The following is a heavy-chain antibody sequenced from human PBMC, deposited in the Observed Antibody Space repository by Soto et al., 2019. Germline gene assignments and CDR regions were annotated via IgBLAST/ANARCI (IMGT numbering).Heavy chain of an antibody. CDR3: AKAPGYSGYALRY. V-gene: IGHV3-30*18. CDR2: ISYDGSNK. Sequence: GGSLRLSCAASGFTFSSYGMHWVRQAPGKGLEWVAVISYDGSNKYYADSVKGRFTISRDNSKNTLYLQMNSLRAEDTAVYYCAKAPGYSGYALRYWGQGTLVTVSS. CDR1: GFTFSSYG. J-gene: IGHJ4*02. D-gene: IGHD5-12*01.